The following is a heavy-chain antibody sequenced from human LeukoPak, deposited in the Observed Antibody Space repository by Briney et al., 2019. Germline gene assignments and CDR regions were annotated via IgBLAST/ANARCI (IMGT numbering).Heavy chain of an antibody. J-gene: IGHJ4*02. D-gene: IGHD2-2*01. CDR3: ARDLLSVAATPDY. V-gene: IGHV1-2*02. CDR2: INPNSGGT. CDR1: GYTFTGYY. Sequence: ASVKVSCKASGYTFTGYYMRWVRQAPRQGLEWMGWINPNSGGTNYAQKFQGRVTMTRDTSISTAYMELSRLRSDDTAVYYCARDLLSVAATPDYWGQGTLVTVSS.